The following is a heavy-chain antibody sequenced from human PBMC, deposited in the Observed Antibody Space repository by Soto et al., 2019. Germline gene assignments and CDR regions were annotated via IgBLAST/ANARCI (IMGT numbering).Heavy chain of an antibody. J-gene: IGHJ6*02. CDR1: GGSFSGYY. D-gene: IGHD5-18*01. Sequence: SETLSLTCAVYGGSFSGYYWSWIRQPPGKGLEWIGEINHSGSTNYNPSLKSRVTISVDTSKNQFSLKLSSVTAADTAVYYCARVDTAMVSRYYYYYGMDVWGQGTTVTVSS. CDR3: ARVDTAMVSRYYYYYGMDV. V-gene: IGHV4-34*01. CDR2: INHSGST.